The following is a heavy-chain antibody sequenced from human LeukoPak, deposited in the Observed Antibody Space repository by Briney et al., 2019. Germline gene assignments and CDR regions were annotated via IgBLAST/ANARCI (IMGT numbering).Heavy chain of an antibody. V-gene: IGHV4-39*01. CDR2: IYYSGST. D-gene: IGHD6-19*01. Sequence: SETLSLTCTVSGGSIRSSNYYWGWIRQPPGRGLEWIVIIYYSGSTYYNPSLNSRVTISVDTSKNQISLKLNSVTAADTAVYYCARSLAGPRARPSGYWGKGILVTVSS. CDR3: ARSLAGPRARPSGY. CDR1: GGSIRSSNYY. J-gene: IGHJ4*02.